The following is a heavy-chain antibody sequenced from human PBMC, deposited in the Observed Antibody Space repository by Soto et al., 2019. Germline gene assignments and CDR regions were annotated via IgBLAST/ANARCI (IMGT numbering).Heavy chain of an antibody. CDR2: VSSDGSLK. CDR1: EVILTNSA. J-gene: IGHJ4*02. D-gene: IGHD2-2*01. Sequence: PGGSLRLSCVGSEVILTNSAMHWVRQAPGKGLEWVAVVSSDGSLKYYADSVEGRFTISRDSSKNTLYLQMTSLRPEDTAVYYCTREGPSSLTSYFDYWGQGTLVTVSS. CDR3: TREGPSSLTSYFDY. V-gene: IGHV3-30*04.